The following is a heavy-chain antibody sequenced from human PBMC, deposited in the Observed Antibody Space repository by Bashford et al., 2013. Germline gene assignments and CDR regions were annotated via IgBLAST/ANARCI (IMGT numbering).Heavy chain of an antibody. Sequence: ASVKVSCKASGYTFSNHGVNWVRQAPGQGLEWVGWISPYSGNTNQPLKFYRRVTMTTDTSTGTVYMELRGLTPDDTAMYYCARDATSSNWYEIDYWGQGTRVTVSS. CDR3: ARDATSSNWYEIDY. V-gene: IGHV1-18*01. CDR1: GYTFSNHG. D-gene: IGHD6-13*01. J-gene: IGHJ4*02. CDR2: ISPYSGNT.